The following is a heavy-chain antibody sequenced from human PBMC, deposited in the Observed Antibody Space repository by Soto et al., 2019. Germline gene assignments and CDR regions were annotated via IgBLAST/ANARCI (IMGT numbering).Heavy chain of an antibody. CDR3: ARALEDY. CDR1: VFPFSSYA. J-gene: IGHJ4*02. CDR2: ISYDGSNK. D-gene: IGHD3-3*01. Sequence: GGALRLSCAASVFPFSSYAMHCVRQSPGKGLEWVAVISYDGSNKYYADSVKGRFTISRDNSKNTLYLQMNSLRAEDTAVYYCARALEDYWGLGTLVTVSS. V-gene: IGHV3-30-3*01.